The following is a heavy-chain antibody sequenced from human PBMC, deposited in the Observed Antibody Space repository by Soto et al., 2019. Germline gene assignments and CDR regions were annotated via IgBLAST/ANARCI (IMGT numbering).Heavy chain of an antibody. CDR3: AGSSTVAATSVYYYYGMDV. CDR2: IYYSGST. V-gene: IGHV4-59*01. J-gene: IGHJ6*02. Sequence: SETLSLTGIVPVGSISSYYWSWFRQPPGKGLEWIGYIYYSGSTNYNPSLKSRVTISVDTSKNQFSLKLSSVTAADTAVCYCAGSSTVAATSVYYYYGMDVWGQGTTVTVSS. D-gene: IGHD6-19*01. CDR1: VGSISSYY.